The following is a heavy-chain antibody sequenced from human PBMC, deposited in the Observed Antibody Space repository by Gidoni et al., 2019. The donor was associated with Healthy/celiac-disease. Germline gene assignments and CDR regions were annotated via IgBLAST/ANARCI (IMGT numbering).Heavy chain of an antibody. Sequence: EVQLLESGGGLVQPGGSLRLSCAASGFTFRTYAMSWVRQAPGKGLGWVSAISGSGGSTYYADSVKGRFTISRDNSKNTLYLQMNSLRAEDTAVYYCAAQGLLWFGELAELDYWGQGTLVTVSS. V-gene: IGHV3-23*01. CDR2: ISGSGGST. J-gene: IGHJ4*02. CDR1: GFTFRTYA. CDR3: AAQGLLWFGELAELDY. D-gene: IGHD3-10*01.